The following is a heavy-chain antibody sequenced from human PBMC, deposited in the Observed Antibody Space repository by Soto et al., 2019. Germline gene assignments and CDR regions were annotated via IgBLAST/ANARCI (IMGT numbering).Heavy chain of an antibody. CDR2: IYYSGST. J-gene: IGHJ3*02. Sequence: QLQLQESGPGLVKPSETLSLTCTVSGGSISSSSYYWGWIRQPPGKGLEWIGSIYYSGSTYYNPSLKSRVTISVDTSKNQFSLKLSSVTAADTAVYYCARHRKYPPNAFDIWGQGTMVTVSS. CDR1: GGSISSSSYY. V-gene: IGHV4-39*01. D-gene: IGHD2-2*01. CDR3: ARHRKYPPNAFDI.